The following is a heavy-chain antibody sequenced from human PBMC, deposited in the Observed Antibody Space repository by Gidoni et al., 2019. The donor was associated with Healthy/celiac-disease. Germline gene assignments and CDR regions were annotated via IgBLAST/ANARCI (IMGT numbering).Heavy chain of an antibody. CDR2: FYHSGST. CDR3: ARADEYSSSSWELDY. D-gene: IGHD6-6*01. Sequence: QVQLQESGPGLVKLSGTLSLTCAVHGGSISTSNRWSWVRQPPGKGLEWIGEFYHSGSTSYNPSLASRVTISVDKSKNQFSLKLSSVTAADTAVYYFARADEYSSSSWELDYWGQGTLVTVSS. CDR1: GGSISTSNR. J-gene: IGHJ4*02. V-gene: IGHV4-4*02.